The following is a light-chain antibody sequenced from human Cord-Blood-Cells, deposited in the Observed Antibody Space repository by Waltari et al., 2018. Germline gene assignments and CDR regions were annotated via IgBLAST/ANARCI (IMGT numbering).Light chain of an antibody. CDR2: KAS. CDR1: QSIRSW. CDR3: QQYNSYMYT. J-gene: IGKJ2*01. V-gene: IGKV1-5*03. Sequence: DIQMTQSPSTLSASVGDRVTITCRASQSIRSWLAWYQQKPGKAPKLLIYKASSLESGVPSRFSGSGSGTEFTLTISSLQPDDFATYYYQQYNSYMYTFGQGTKLEIK.